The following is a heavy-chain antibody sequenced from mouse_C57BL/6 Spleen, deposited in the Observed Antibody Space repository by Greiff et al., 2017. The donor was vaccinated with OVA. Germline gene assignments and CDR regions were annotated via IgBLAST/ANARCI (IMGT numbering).Heavy chain of an antibody. V-gene: IGHV1-64*01. CDR1: GYTFTSYW. D-gene: IGHD2-3*01. Sequence: VQLQQPGAELVKPGASVKLSCKASGYTFTSYWMHWVKQRPGQGLEWIGMIHPNSGSTNYNEKFKSKATLTVDKPSSTAYMQLSSLTSEDSAVYYCARSLYDGYLFDYWGQGTTLTVSS. CDR3: ARSLYDGYLFDY. J-gene: IGHJ2*01. CDR2: IHPNSGST.